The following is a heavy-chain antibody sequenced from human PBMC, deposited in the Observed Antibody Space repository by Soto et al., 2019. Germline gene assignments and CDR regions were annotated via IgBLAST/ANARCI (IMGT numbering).Heavy chain of an antibody. J-gene: IGHJ4*02. Sequence: EVPLVESGGGLVQPGRSLRLSCAASGFTFDDYAMHWVRQAPGKGLEWVSGISWNSGSIGYADSVKGRFTISRDNAKNSLYRQMKSLRAENTTLYYCAKDNSHCGGNFVCDYWGQGTLVTVSS. V-gene: IGHV3-9*01. CDR3: AKDNSHCGGNFVCDY. D-gene: IGHD2-21*01. CDR1: GFTFDDYA. CDR2: ISWNSGSI.